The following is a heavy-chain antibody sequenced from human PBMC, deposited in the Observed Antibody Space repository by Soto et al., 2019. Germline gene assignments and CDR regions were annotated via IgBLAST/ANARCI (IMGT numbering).Heavy chain of an antibody. J-gene: IGHJ6*02. Sequence: EVQLVESGGGLVKPGGSLRLSCAASGFTFSSYSMNWVRQAPGKGLEWVSSISSSSSYIYYADSVKGRFTISRDNAKNSLYLQRNSLRAEDTAVYYCARASRITMVRGAPEYYYGMDVWGQGTTVTVSS. CDR3: ARASRITMVRGAPEYYYGMDV. V-gene: IGHV3-21*01. CDR1: GFTFSSYS. D-gene: IGHD3-10*01. CDR2: ISSSSSYI.